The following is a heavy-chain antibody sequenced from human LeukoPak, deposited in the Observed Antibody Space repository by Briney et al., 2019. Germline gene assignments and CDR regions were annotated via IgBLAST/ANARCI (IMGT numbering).Heavy chain of an antibody. CDR3: AAAAGYRFDI. CDR1: GFTSSDRY. CDR2: ISDIGSKT. D-gene: IGHD6-13*01. J-gene: IGHJ3*02. Sequence: GGSLRFSCGASGFTSSDRYMNWVRQAPGKGLEWVSYISDIGSKTNYADSVKGRFTISRDNAKNSLYLQMNSLRAEDTAVYYCAAAAGYRFDIWGRGTMVTVSS. V-gene: IGHV3-11*03.